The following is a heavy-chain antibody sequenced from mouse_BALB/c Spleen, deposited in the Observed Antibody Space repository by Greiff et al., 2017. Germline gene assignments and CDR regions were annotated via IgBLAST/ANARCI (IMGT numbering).Heavy chain of an antibody. V-gene: IGHV14-3*02. Sequence: VQLQQSGAELVKPGASVKLSCTASGFNIKDTYMHWVKQRPEQGLEWIGRIDPANGNTKYDPKFQGKATITADTSSNTAYLQLSSLTSEDTAVYYCARSGYGNSPFAYWGQGTLVTVSA. D-gene: IGHD2-10*02. J-gene: IGHJ3*01. CDR2: IDPANGNT. CDR1: GFNIKDTY. CDR3: ARSGYGNSPFAY.